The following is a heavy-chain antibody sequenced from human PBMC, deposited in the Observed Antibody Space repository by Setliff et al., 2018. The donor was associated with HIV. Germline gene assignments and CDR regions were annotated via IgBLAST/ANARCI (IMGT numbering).Heavy chain of an antibody. V-gene: IGHV1-2*06. Sequence: ASVKVSCKASGYTFTGYYIHWVRRAPGQGLEWMGRINPSSGGTNYAPKFQGRVTMTRDKSISTAYMELSRLRSDDTAVYYCARGRNYDSSGYGDYYYYMDVWGKGTTVTVSS. CDR2: INPSSGGT. CDR1: GYTFTGYY. D-gene: IGHD3-22*01. CDR3: ARGRNYDSSGYGDYYYYMDV. J-gene: IGHJ6*03.